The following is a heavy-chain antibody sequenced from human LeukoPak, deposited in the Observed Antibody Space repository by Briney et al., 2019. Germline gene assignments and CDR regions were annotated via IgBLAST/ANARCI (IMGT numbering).Heavy chain of an antibody. Sequence: GGSLRLSCAASGFTFSTYTMNWVRQAPGKGLEWVSAISGSGGSTYYADSVKGRFTISRDNSKNTLYLQMNSLRAEDTAVYYCATRYDTKGGPNWFDPWGQGTLVTVSS. J-gene: IGHJ5*02. D-gene: IGHD3-22*01. CDR2: ISGSGGST. V-gene: IGHV3-23*01. CDR1: GFTFSTYT. CDR3: ATRYDTKGGPNWFDP.